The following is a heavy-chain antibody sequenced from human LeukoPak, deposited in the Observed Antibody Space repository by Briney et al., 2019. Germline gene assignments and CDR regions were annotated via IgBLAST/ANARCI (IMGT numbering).Heavy chain of an antibody. V-gene: IGHV1-2*02. CDR3: ARDRDYSNTERGFDY. Sequence: ASVKVSCKTSGYTFTDYYIHWVRQAPGQGLEWMGWINPNSAETNSTQKLQGRVTMTGDTSISTAYMDLRRMTSDDTAVYYCARDRDYSNTERGFDYWGQGTLVTVSS. CDR1: GYTFTDYY. CDR2: INPNSAET. J-gene: IGHJ4*02. D-gene: IGHD4-11*01.